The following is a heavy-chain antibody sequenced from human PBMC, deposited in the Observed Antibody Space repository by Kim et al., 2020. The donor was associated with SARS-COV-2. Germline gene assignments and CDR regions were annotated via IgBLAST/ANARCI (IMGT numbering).Heavy chain of an antibody. V-gene: IGHV1-46*01. Sequence: ASVKVSCKASGYTFTSYYMHWVRQAPGQGLEWMGIINPSGGSTSYAQKFQGRVTMTRDTSTSTVYMELSSLRSEDTAVYYCARVVGSYYDSSGPWGVDPWGQGTLVTVSS. D-gene: IGHD3-22*01. J-gene: IGHJ5*02. CDR3: ARVVGSYYDSSGPWGVDP. CDR1: GYTFTSYY. CDR2: INPSGGST.